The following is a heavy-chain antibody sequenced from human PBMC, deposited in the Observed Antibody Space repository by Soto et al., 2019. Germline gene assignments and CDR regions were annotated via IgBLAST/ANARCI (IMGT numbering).Heavy chain of an antibody. D-gene: IGHD1-26*01. CDR1: GFTFSSYG. Sequence: QVQLVESGGGVVQPGRSLRLSCAASGFTFSSYGMHWVRQAPGKGLEWVAVIWYDGSNKYYADSVKGRFTISRDNSKNTRYLQMNSLRAEDTAVYYCARDFRGIVGATSAYYYYGMDVWGQGTTVTVSS. V-gene: IGHV3-33*01. CDR3: ARDFRGIVGATSAYYYYGMDV. J-gene: IGHJ6*02. CDR2: IWYDGSNK.